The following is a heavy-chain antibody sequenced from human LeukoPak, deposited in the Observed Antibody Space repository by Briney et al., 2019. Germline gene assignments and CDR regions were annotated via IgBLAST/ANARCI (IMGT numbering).Heavy chain of an antibody. Sequence: GGSLRLSCAASGFTVSSNYMSWVRQAPGKGLEWVSVIYSGGSTYYADSVKGRFTISRDNSKNTLYLQMNSLRAEDTAVYYCARDGSGSYLRYFQHWGQGTLVTVSS. CDR3: ARDGSGSYLRYFQH. CDR1: GFTVSSNY. V-gene: IGHV3-66*01. D-gene: IGHD1-26*01. J-gene: IGHJ1*01. CDR2: IYSGGST.